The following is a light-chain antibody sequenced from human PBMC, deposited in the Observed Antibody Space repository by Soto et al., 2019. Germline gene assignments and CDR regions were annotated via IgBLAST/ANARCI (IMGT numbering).Light chain of an antibody. CDR1: SSDVGGYNY. V-gene: IGLV2-8*01. J-gene: IGLJ1*01. CDR2: EVS. CDR3: SSYAGSNMGV. Sequence: QSVLTQPPSASGSPGQSVTISCTGTSSDVGGYNYVFWYQQHPGKAPKLMIYEVSKRPSGVPDRFSGSTSGNTASLTVSGLQAEDEADYYCSSYAGSNMGVFGTGTKVTVL.